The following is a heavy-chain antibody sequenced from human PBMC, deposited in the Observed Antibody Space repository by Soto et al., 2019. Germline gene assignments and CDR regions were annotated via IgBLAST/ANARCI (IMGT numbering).Heavy chain of an antibody. CDR1: GFTSSSYG. J-gene: IGHJ4*02. D-gene: IGHD3-22*01. CDR3: GKVSTYYYDSTFDF. CDR2: ISYDGNYK. V-gene: IGHV3-30*18. Sequence: PGGSLRLSCAASGFTSSSYGMHWVRQAPGKGLEWVAIISYDGNYKHHADSVKGRFTISRDNSKNTLYLQMNSLRVEDTAVYYCGKVSTYYYDSTFDFWGQGTLVTVSS.